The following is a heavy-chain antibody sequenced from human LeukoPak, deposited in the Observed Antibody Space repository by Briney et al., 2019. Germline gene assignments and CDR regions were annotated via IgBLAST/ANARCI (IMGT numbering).Heavy chain of an antibody. J-gene: IGHJ3*02. CDR2: IYYSGST. V-gene: IGHV4-59*01. Sequence: SETLSLTCTVSGGSISSYYRSWIRQPPGQGLEWIGYIYYSGSTNSNPSLTSRVTMSVDTSTNQFSLKLSSVTAADTAVYYCAISKTPWIQLWFFDIWSRGTMVTVSS. CDR3: AISKTPWIQLWFFDI. D-gene: IGHD5-18*01. CDR1: GGSISSYY.